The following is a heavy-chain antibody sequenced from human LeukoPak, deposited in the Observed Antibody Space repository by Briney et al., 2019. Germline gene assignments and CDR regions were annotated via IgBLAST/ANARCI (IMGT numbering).Heavy chain of an antibody. D-gene: IGHD4/OR15-4a*01. V-gene: IGHV3-23*01. Sequence: GGSLRLSCAASGFTFSNYAMTWVRHAPGRGLEWISAINDSCGDTYYADSVKGRFTISRDNSKNTLYLQMNGLIAEDTAVYYFAKGLRANYDYWGEGTLVTVSS. J-gene: IGHJ4*02. CDR3: AKGLRANYDY. CDR1: GFTFSNYA. CDR2: INDSCGDT.